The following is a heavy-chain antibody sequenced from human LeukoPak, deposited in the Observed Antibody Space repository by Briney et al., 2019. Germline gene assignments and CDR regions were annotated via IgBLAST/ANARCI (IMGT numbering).Heavy chain of an antibody. J-gene: IGHJ4*02. V-gene: IGHV3-20*04. CDR3: ARNGASSGRPYHFDY. CDR1: GFTFSSYG. D-gene: IGHD6-19*01. Sequence: PGGSLRLSCAASGFTFSSYGMSWVRQAPGKGLEWVSGINWNGGSTGYADSVKGRFTISRDNAESSLYLQMNSLRAEDTAVYYCARNGASSGRPYHFDYWGQGTLVTVSS. CDR2: INWNGGST.